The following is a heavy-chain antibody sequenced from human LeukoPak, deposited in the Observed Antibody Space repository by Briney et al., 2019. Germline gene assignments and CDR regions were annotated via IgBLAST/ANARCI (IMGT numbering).Heavy chain of an antibody. J-gene: IGHJ4*02. Sequence: PGGSLRLSCAASGFTFSSYSMNWVRQAPGRGLEWVSDISSSSSSIYYADSVKGRFTISRDNSKSTLYIQMNSLRAEDTAVYYCARAKPKNMVRGLIMRRESRYYFDYWGQGTLVTVSS. CDR2: ISSSSSSI. CDR1: GFTFSSYS. V-gene: IGHV3-48*01. CDR3: ARAKPKNMVRGLIMRRESRYYFDY. D-gene: IGHD3-10*01.